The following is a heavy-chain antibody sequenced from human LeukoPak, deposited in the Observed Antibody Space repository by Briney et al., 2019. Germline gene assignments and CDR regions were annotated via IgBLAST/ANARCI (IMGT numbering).Heavy chain of an antibody. CDR3: ARSYYDFWGGSYYYYRDV. Sequence: SETLSLTCTVSGGSMSTHHWSWIRQTPGKGLEWIGYISYSGSTNYNSSLKSRVTISVDTSENQFSLKLTSVTAADTAVYYCARSYYDFWGGSYYYYRDVWGKGTTVTLSS. CDR2: ISYSGST. J-gene: IGHJ6*03. D-gene: IGHD3-3*01. V-gene: IGHV4-59*11. CDR1: GGSMSTHH.